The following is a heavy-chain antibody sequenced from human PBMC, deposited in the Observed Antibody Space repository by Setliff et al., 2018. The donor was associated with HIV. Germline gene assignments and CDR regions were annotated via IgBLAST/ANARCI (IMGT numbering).Heavy chain of an antibody. D-gene: IGHD3-22*01. CDR1: AYSISSGYY. CDR2: IYHSGST. J-gene: IGHJ1*01. CDR3: ARQWRDQYNSGVSTEYFQH. Sequence: KASETLSLTCAVSAYSISSGYYWGWIRQPPGKGLEWIGSIYHSGSTYYNPSLMSRVTISVDTSKNQFSLKLRSVTAAGTAVYYCARQWRDQYNSGVSTEYFQHWGLGTLVTVPQ. V-gene: IGHV4-38-2*01.